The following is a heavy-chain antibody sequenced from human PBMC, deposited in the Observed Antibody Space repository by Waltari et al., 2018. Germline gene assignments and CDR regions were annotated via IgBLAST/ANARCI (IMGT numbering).Heavy chain of an antibody. CDR2: IKSKTDGGTT. CDR1: GFTFSNAW. CDR3: AAAAHYYGMDV. V-gene: IGHV3-15*01. Sequence: EVQLVESGGGLVKPGGSLRLSCAASGFTFSNAWMSWVRQAPGKGLGGVGRIKSKTDGGTTDYAAPVKGRFTISRDDSKNTLYLQMNSLKTEDTAVYNCAAAAHYYGMDVWGQGTTVTVSS. J-gene: IGHJ6*02. D-gene: IGHD6-25*01.